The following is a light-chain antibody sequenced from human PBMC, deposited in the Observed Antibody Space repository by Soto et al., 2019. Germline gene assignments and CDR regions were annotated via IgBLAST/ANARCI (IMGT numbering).Light chain of an antibody. Sequence: VLAQSPGTLSLSPVERATLSCRASQTVRNNYLAWYQQKPGQAPRLLIYGASTRATGTPARFSGSGSGTEFTLTISSLQSEDFAVYYCQQYIRWPLTFGGGTKVDI. CDR3: QQYIRWPLT. V-gene: IGKV3-15*01. CDR2: GAS. CDR1: QTVRNN. J-gene: IGKJ4*01.